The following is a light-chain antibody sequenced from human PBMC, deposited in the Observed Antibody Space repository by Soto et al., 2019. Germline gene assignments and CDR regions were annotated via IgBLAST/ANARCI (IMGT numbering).Light chain of an antibody. J-gene: IGLJ3*02. Sequence: QSALTQPASVSGSPGQSITISCTGTNSDVGSYNYVSWYQQHPGKAPKLMICEVSNRPPRVSSRFSGSKSGTTASLTISGLQAEDEGDYYCSSYTSSSTGVFGGGTKVTVL. CDR3: SSYTSSSTGV. CDR1: NSDVGSYNY. CDR2: EVS. V-gene: IGLV2-14*01.